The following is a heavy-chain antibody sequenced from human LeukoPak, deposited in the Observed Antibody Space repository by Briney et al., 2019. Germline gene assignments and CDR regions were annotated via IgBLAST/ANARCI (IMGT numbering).Heavy chain of an antibody. J-gene: IGHJ4*02. D-gene: IGHD1-7*01. CDR1: GFTFTSYA. CDR2: ISGTSGST. Sequence: PGGSLRLSCAASGFTFTSYATTWVRQAPGKGLEWVSSISGTSGSTYYADSVKGRFTISRDNSKNTLYLQMNSLRGEDTAIYYCAKDTVFGWNSQRPYYFDFWGQGTLVTISS. CDR3: AKDTVFGWNSQRPYYFDF. V-gene: IGHV3-23*01.